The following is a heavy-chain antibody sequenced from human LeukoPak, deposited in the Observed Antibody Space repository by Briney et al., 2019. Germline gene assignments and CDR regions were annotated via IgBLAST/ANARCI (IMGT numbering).Heavy chain of an antibody. CDR1: GGSISSSSYY. D-gene: IGHD6-19*01. J-gene: IGHJ4*02. V-gene: IGHV4-39*01. CDR2: IYYSGST. Sequence: SETLSLTCTVSGGSISSSSYYWGWIRQPPGKGLEWIGSIYYSGSTYYNPSLKSRVTISVDTSKNQFSLKLSSVTAADTAVYYCARHTLIAVAGTGYFDYWGQGTLVTVSS. CDR3: ARHTLIAVAGTGYFDY.